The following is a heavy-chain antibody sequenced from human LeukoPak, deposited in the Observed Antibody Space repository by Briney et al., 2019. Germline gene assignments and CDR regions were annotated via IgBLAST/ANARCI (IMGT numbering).Heavy chain of an antibody. Sequence: ASVKVSCKASGYTFTSYYMHWVRQAPGQGLGWMGIINPGGGSTSYAQKFQGRVTMTRDTSTSTVYMELSSLRSEDTAVYYCARWITIFGVVTPNHNWFDPWGQGTLVTVSS. J-gene: IGHJ5*02. D-gene: IGHD3-3*01. CDR3: ARWITIFGVVTPNHNWFDP. CDR1: GYTFTSYY. CDR2: INPGGGST. V-gene: IGHV1-46*01.